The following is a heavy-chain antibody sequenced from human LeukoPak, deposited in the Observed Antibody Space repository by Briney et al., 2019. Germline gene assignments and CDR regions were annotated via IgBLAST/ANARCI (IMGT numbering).Heavy chain of an antibody. J-gene: IGHJ5*02. Sequence: SETLSLTCTVSGGSISSYYWSWIRQPPGKGLEWIGYIYYSGSTNYNPSLKSRVTISVDTSKNQFSLKLSSVTAADTAVYYCARGGYYFRFDPWGQGTLVTVSS. CDR3: ARGGYYFRFDP. V-gene: IGHV4-59*01. CDR1: GGSISSYY. D-gene: IGHD3-3*01. CDR2: IYYSGST.